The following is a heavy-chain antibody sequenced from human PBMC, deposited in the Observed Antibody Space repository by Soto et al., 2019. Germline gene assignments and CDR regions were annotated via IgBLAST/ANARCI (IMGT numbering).Heavy chain of an antibody. V-gene: IGHV4-4*02. J-gene: IGHJ4*02. D-gene: IGHD6-19*01. Sequence: QVQLQDSGPGLVKPSGTLSLTCAVSGDSVSSPYYWCWVRQPPGKGLEWIGEVFHTGTTSYNPSLRSRVTISMDKSINQFSLDLSSVTAADTAVYYCARSAGWYAVHSWGPGTLVIVSS. CDR2: VFHTGTT. CDR1: GDSVSSPYY. CDR3: ARSAGWYAVHS.